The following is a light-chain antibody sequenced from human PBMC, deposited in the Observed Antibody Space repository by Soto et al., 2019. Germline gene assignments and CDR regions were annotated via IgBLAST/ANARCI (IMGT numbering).Light chain of an antibody. CDR2: WAS. CDR3: QQYFGIPLT. J-gene: IGKJ4*01. Sequence: DIVMTHSPDSMDVSLGERATINCKSSQSVLYSSSNKNLLAWYQQKPGQPPKLLIYWASTRKSGVPDRFSGSGSGTDFTLTISSLQAEDVAVYYCQQYFGIPLTFGGGTKVDIK. CDR1: QSVLYSSSNKNL. V-gene: IGKV4-1*01.